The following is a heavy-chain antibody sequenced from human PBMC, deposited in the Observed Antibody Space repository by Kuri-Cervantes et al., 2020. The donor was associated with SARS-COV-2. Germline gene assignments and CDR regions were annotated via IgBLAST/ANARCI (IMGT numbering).Heavy chain of an antibody. CDR3: ARSDFWSNGIYYYYYGMDV. Sequence: ESLKISCTVSGGSVSDRNSYWTWIRQSPGKGLEWIGYIYHTGSPTYSPSLKSRVTISLDKPKNQFSLRLTSVTAADTAVYYCARSDFWSNGIYYYYYGMDVWGQGTTVTVSS. D-gene: IGHD3-3*01. CDR1: GGSVSDRNSY. J-gene: IGHJ6*02. CDR2: IYHTGSP. V-gene: IGHV4-61*01.